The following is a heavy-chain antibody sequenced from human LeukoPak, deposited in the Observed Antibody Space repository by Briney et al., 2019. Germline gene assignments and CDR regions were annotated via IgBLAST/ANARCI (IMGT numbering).Heavy chain of an antibody. J-gene: IGHJ4*02. Sequence: PSETLSLTCTVSGGSISSSSYYWGWIRQPPGKGLEWIGSIYYSGSTYYNPSLKSRVTISVDTSKNQFSLKLSSVTAADTAVYYCARAPGYYYDSSGQKTYWGQGTLVTVSS. CDR2: IYYSGST. D-gene: IGHD3-22*01. CDR3: ARAPGYYYDSSGQKTY. CDR1: GGSISSSSYY. V-gene: IGHV4-39*07.